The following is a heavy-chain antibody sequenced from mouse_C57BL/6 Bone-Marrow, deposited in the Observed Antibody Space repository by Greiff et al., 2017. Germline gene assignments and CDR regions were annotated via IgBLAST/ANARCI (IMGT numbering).Heavy chain of an antibody. D-gene: IGHD1-1*01. J-gene: IGHJ4*01. CDR1: GYTFTRYG. CDR2: IYPRSGNT. Sequence: VQLVESGAELARPGASVKLSCKASGYTFTRYGISWVKQRTGQGLEWIGEIYPRSGNTYYNEKFKGKATLTADKSSSTAYMELRSLTSEDSAIYVCERCYWAMDYWGQGASVTVAS. V-gene: IGHV1-81*01. CDR3: ERCYWAMDY.